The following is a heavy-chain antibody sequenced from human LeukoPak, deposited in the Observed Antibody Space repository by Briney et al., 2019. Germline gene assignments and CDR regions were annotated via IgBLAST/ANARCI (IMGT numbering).Heavy chain of an antibody. CDR3: AKGDGYDSRGHYHYFDY. CDR1: GFTFSNYG. D-gene: IGHD3-22*01. V-gene: IGHV3-23*01. J-gene: IGHJ4*02. CDR2: ISGSGGST. Sequence: QPGGSLRLSCAASGFTFSNYGMSWVRQAPGKGLEWVSVISGSGGSTYYADFVEGRFTISRDNSKNTLYLQLNSLSAEDTAVYYCAKGDGYDSRGHYHYFDYWGQGTLVTVSS.